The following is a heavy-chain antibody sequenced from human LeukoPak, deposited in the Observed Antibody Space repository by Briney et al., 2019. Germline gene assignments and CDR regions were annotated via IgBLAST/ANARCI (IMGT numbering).Heavy chain of an antibody. J-gene: IGHJ3*02. Sequence: ASVKVSCKASGYTFTSYGISWVRQAPGQGLEWMGWISAYNGNTNYAQKLQGRVTMTTDTSTSTAYMELRSLRSDDTAVYYCAREDIVVVVAATRFAFDIWGQGTMVTVSS. CDR3: AREDIVVVVAATRFAFDI. CDR1: GYTFTSYG. D-gene: IGHD2-15*01. CDR2: ISAYNGNT. V-gene: IGHV1-18*01.